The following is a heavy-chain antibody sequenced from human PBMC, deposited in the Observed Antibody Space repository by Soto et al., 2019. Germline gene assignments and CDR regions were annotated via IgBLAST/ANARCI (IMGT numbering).Heavy chain of an antibody. D-gene: IGHD6-13*01. CDR3: ARMASAGTLNWFDP. J-gene: IGHJ5*02. CDR2: IIPIFGTA. CDR1: GGTFSSYA. V-gene: IGHV1-69*05. Sequence: SLKGSGKRSGGTFSSYAISWVRQALGQGLEWMGGIIPIFGTANYAQKFQGRVAMTRDASTGTSHLELSSLTSDDTAVYYCARMASAGTLNWFDPWGQGTPVTVSS.